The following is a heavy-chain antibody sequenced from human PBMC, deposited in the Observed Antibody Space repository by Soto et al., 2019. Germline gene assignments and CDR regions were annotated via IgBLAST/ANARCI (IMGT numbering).Heavy chain of an antibody. CDR1: GYTFTGYY. CDR3: ARDLFGRYYDSSGYSAPRGMDV. Sequence: GASVKVSCKSSGYTFTGYYMHWVRQAPGQGLEWMGWINPNSGGTNYAQKFQGWVTMTRDTSISTAYMELSRLRSDDTAVYYCARDLFGRYYDSSGYSAPRGMDVWGQGTTVTVSS. D-gene: IGHD3-22*01. J-gene: IGHJ6*02. V-gene: IGHV1-2*04. CDR2: INPNSGGT.